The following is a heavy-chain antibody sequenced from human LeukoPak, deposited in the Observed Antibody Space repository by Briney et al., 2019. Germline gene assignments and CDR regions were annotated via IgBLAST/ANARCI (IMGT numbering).Heavy chain of an antibody. CDR1: GFTFSSYS. D-gene: IGHD3-16*01. CDR3: ARPTLGDVDAFDI. CDR2: ISYDGSNK. J-gene: IGHJ3*02. Sequence: GGSLRLSCAASGFTFSSYSMNWARQAPGKGLEWVAVISYDGSNKYYADSVKGRFTISRDNSKNTLYLQMNSLRAEDTAVYYCARPTLGDVDAFDIWGQGTMVTVSS. V-gene: IGHV3-30*03.